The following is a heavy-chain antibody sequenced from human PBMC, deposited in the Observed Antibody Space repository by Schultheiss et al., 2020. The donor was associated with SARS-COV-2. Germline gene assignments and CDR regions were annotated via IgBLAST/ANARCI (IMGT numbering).Heavy chain of an antibody. D-gene: IGHD4-17*01. CDR1: GYTFTDYY. V-gene: IGHV1-2*06. CDR2: INPNSGGT. J-gene: IGHJ4*02. Sequence: GGSLRLSCKASGYTFTDYYMHWLRQAPGQGLEWMGLINPNSGGTNYAQKFQGRITMARDTSISTAYMELTSLTSDDTAVYYCARGVTPRYNGDPHYWGQGTRVTVSS. CDR3: ARGVTPRYNGDPHY.